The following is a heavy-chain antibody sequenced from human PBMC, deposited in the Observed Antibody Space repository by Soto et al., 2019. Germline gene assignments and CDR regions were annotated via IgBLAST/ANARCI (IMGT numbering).Heavy chain of an antibody. J-gene: IGHJ3*02. V-gene: IGHV1-8*01. Sequence: SVKVSCKASGYTFSNYDINLVRQATGQGLEWMGWLNPNTDKTGSAQKFQGRVTMTRNTSISTAYLDLSGLRSDDTAVYYCARGIKGLPPSAFDIWGQGTRVTVSS. CDR1: GYTFSNYD. CDR2: LNPNTDKT. CDR3: ARGIKGLPPSAFDI. D-gene: IGHD5-12*01.